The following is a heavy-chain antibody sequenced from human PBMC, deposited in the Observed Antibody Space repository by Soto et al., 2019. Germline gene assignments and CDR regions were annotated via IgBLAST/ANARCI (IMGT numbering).Heavy chain of an antibody. CDR2: ISYDSTYK. Sequence: QVQLVESGGSVVQPGRSLRLSCAASGFTFSNYAIHWVRQAPGKGLGWVAAISYDSTYKYYADSVKGRFTISRDNSKDTLYLQMNSLRTEDTALYYCARTRNYIVATHPDHWGQGTLVTVSS. J-gene: IGHJ4*02. CDR3: ARTRNYIVATHPDH. V-gene: IGHV3-30-3*01. D-gene: IGHD5-12*01. CDR1: GFTFSNYA.